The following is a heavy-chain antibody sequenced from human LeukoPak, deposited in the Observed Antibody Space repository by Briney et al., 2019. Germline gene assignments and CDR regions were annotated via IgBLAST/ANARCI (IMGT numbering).Heavy chain of an antibody. CDR2: IYYSGST. V-gene: IGHV4-39*02. Sequence: SETLSLTFTVSGGSISSSSYYWGWIRQPPGKGLEWIGSIYYSGSTYYNPSLKSRVTISVDTSKNQFSLKLSSVTAADTAVYYCAREGDAYAFDIWGQGTMVTISS. CDR1: GGSISSSSYY. D-gene: IGHD2-2*01. J-gene: IGHJ3*02. CDR3: AREGDAYAFDI.